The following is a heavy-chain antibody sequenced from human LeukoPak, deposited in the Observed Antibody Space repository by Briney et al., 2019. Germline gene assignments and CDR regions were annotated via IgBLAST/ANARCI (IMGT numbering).Heavy chain of an antibody. CDR2: ISGSGGST. J-gene: IGHJ4*02. V-gene: IGHV3-23*01. CDR3: ANQIAAVAYY. Sequence: LAGGSLRLSCAASGFTFSSYAMSWVRQAPVKVLEWVSAISGSGGSTYYADSVKGRFTISRDNSKNTLYLQMNSLRAEDTAVYYCANQIAAVAYYWGQGTLVTVSS. CDR1: GFTFSSYA. D-gene: IGHD6-13*01.